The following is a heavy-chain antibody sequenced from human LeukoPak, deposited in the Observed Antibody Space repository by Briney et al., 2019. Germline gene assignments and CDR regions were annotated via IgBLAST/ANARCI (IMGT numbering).Heavy chain of an antibody. D-gene: IGHD3-10*01. CDR1: GFTFSNYG. J-gene: IGHJ4*02. Sequence: GESLRLSCAVSGFTFSNYGMHWVRQAPGKGLEWVADMSHDGKKINYADSVKGRFAISRDNSKNTLYLQMNSLRPEDTAIYYCVTDITMVRGGSWGQGTLVTVSS. V-gene: IGHV3-30*09. CDR3: VTDITMVRGGS. CDR2: MSHDGKKI.